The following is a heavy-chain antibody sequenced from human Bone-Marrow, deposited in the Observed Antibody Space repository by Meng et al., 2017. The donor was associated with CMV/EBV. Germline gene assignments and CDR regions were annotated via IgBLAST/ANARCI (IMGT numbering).Heavy chain of an antibody. Sequence: GGSLRLSCAASGFGFGPYWMTWVRQAPGKGLEWVANIKQDGSQKYYVDSVKGRFTISRDNAKNSLYLHMNSLRVEDTAVYYCTRVKILVGPSDFWGQGTLVTVSS. CDR3: TRVKILVGPSDF. V-gene: IGHV3-7*03. D-gene: IGHD1-26*01. CDR1: GFGFGPYW. CDR2: IKQDGSQK. J-gene: IGHJ4*02.